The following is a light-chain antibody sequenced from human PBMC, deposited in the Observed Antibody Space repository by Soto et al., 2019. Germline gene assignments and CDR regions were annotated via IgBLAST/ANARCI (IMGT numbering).Light chain of an antibody. CDR2: AAS. Sequence: DIQMTQSPSSLSASVRDRVTITCRASQGISNYLAWYQQKPGKVPKLLIYAASTLQSGVPSRFSGSGSGTDFTRTISSLQPEDIATYYCQKYDSAPWTFGQGTKVEIK. CDR3: QKYDSAPWT. V-gene: IGKV1-27*01. CDR1: QGISNY. J-gene: IGKJ1*01.